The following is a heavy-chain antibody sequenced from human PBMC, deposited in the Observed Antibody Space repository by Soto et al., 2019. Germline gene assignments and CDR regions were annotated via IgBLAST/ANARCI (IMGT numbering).Heavy chain of an antibody. CDR1: GGTFSNHT. CDR3: ERVAEMGTVTNGFYYYMDV. CDR2: IIPILNIA. V-gene: IGHV1-69*02. J-gene: IGHJ6*03. Sequence: QVQLVQSGAEVRKPGSSVKVSCKASGGTFSNHTISWVRQAPGQGLEWMGRIIPILNIANYAQKFEVRGTITADKSTSTDYMELSSLRYEDTAVYYCERVAEMGTVTNGFYYYMDVWGKGTTVTVSS. D-gene: IGHD4-17*01.